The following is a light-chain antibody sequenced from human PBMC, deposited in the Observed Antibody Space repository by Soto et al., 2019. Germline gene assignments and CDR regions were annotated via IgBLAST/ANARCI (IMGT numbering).Light chain of an antibody. J-gene: IGKJ1*01. V-gene: IGKV3-20*01. Sequence: VMTQSPATLSVSPGARATLSCWASQSVRSSLAWYQQKPGQAPSLLIYDASARATDIPARFSGSGSGTDFTLTISRLEPEDFAVYYCQQYGSSRTFGQGTKVDIK. CDR1: QSVRSS. CDR3: QQYGSSRT. CDR2: DAS.